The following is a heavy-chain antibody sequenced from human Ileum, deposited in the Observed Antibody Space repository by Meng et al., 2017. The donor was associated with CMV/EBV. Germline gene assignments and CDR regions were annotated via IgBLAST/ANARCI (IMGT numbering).Heavy chain of an antibody. J-gene: IGHJ4*02. D-gene: IGHD2-2*01. CDR3: ARGLDFTSCFDY. CDR1: GFTFSDYY. V-gene: IGHV3-11*04. Sequence: CAASGFTFSDYYRSWIRQAPGKGLEWVSYISNSASTIYYADSVQGRFTISRDNAKNSLYLQMNSLRAEDTAVYYCARGLDFTSCFDYWGQGTLVTVSS. CDR2: ISNSASTI.